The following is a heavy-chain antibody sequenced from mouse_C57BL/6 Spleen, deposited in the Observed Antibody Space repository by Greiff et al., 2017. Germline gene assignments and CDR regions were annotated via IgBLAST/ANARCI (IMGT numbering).Heavy chain of an antibody. CDR2: IDPSDSYT. CDR3: RGYSNYGYAMDY. CDR1: GYTFTSYW. Sequence: QVQLQQPGAELVMPGASVKLSCKASGYTFTSYWMHWVKQRPGQGLEWIGEIDPSDSYTNYNQKFKGKATLTVDTSSSTAYMQLSSLTSEDSAVYYCRGYSNYGYAMDYWGQGTSVTVSS. V-gene: IGHV1-69*01. J-gene: IGHJ4*01. D-gene: IGHD2-5*01.